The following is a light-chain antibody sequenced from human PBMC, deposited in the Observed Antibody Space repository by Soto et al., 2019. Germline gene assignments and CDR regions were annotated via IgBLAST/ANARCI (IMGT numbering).Light chain of an antibody. CDR3: QQYHTDWT. CDR2: GAS. J-gene: IGKJ1*01. V-gene: IGKV1-5*03. Sequence: DIQMTQSPSSLSASVGDRVTXXXRASESISTWLAWYQQKPGKAPKLLIYGASSLESGVPPRFSGDGSGTEFTLTISSLQVDDYATFYCQQYHTDWTFGQGTKV. CDR1: ESISTW.